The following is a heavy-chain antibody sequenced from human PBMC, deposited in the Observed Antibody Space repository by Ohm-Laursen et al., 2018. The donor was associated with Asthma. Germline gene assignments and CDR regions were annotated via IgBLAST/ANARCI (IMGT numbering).Heavy chain of an antibody. Sequence: TLSLTCTVSGGSVSSGSYYWSWIRQPPGKGLEWIGYIYYSGSTNYNPSLKSRVTISVDTSKNQFSLKLSSVTAADTVVYYCARDHTTYGGYGMDVWGQGTTVTVSS. CDR2: IYYSGST. J-gene: IGHJ6*02. D-gene: IGHD4-23*01. CDR1: GGSVSSGSYY. V-gene: IGHV4-61*01. CDR3: ARDHTTYGGYGMDV.